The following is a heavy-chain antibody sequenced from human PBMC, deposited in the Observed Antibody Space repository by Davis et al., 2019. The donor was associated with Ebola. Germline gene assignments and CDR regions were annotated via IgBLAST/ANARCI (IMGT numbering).Heavy chain of an antibody. CDR2: ISYDGSNQ. J-gene: IGHJ6*02. CDR1: GFTFSSFA. CDR3: ARVRRNPYYYYGMDV. Sequence: GGSLRLSCAASGFTFSSFALHWVRQAPGKGLEWVALISYDGSNQHCGDSVKGRFTISRDNSKNTLYLQMNSLRAEDTAVYSCARVRRNPYYYYGMDVWGQGTTVTVSS. V-gene: IGHV3-30*04.